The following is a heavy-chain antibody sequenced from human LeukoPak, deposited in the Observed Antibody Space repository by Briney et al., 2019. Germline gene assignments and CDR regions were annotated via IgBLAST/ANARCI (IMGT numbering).Heavy chain of an antibody. CDR1: GFTLSSYW. CDR2: ISSSSTYI. D-gene: IGHD2-15*01. J-gene: IGHJ6*02. CDR3: ARVGCSGGRCPGYGMDV. V-gene: IGHV3-21*01. Sequence: GGSLRLSCAASGFTLSSYWMTWVRQAPGKGLEWVSSISSSSTYIYYADSVKGRFTISRDNAKNSLYLQMNSLRVEDTAVYYCARVGCSGGRCPGYGMDVWGQGTTVTVSS.